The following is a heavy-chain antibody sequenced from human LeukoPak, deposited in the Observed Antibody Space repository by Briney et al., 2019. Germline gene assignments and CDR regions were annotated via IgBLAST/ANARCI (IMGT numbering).Heavy chain of an antibody. CDR1: GGSISSYY. V-gene: IGHV4-59*01. J-gene: IGHJ6*02. Sequence: SETLSLTCTVSGGSISSYYWSWIRQPPGKGLEWIGYIYYSGSTNYNPSLKSRVTISVDTSKNQFSLKLSSVTAADTAVYYCAREEIGLDGMDGWGQGTTVTVSS. D-gene: IGHD2-21*01. CDR3: AREEIGLDGMDG. CDR2: IYYSGST.